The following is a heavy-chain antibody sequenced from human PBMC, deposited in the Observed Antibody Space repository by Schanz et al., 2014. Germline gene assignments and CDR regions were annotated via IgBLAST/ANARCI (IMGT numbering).Heavy chain of an antibody. CDR1: GFSFSSYS. J-gene: IGHJ4*02. CDR3: ATETYSSSWCFDY. CDR2: ISSGATAI. V-gene: IGHV3-48*02. Sequence: EVQLVESGGGLVQPGESLRLSCAVSGFSFSSYSMSWVRQAPGKGLEWLSSISSGATAIYYADSVKGRFTISRDNAKNSVFLQMNGLRDEDTAVYYCATETYSSSWCFDYWGQGTLVTVSS. D-gene: IGHD6-13*01.